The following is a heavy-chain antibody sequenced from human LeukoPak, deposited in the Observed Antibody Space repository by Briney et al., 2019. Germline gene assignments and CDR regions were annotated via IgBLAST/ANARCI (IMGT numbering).Heavy chain of an antibody. V-gene: IGHV4-39*07. D-gene: IGHD6-19*01. CDR1: GGSISSSNYY. J-gene: IGHJ4*02. CDR3: ARDVSVAVAGYFDY. Sequence: PSETLSLTCTVSGGSISSSNYYWGWIRQPPGKGLEWIGSIYYSGSTYYNPSLKSRVTISVDTSKNQFSLKLSSVTAADTAVYYCARDVSVAVAGYFDYWGQGTLVTVSS. CDR2: IYYSGST.